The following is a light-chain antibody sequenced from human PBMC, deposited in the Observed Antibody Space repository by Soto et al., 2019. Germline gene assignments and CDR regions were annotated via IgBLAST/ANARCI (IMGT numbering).Light chain of an antibody. CDR1: QSISSY. CDR2: AAF. CDR3: QQYNSYPWT. Sequence: IQMTQSPSSLSASVGDGVTITCRASQSISSYVSWYQQKPGKAPKLLIYAAFSLQSGVPSRFSGSGSGTEFTLTISSLQPDDFATYYCQQYNSYPWTFGQGTRLEIK. J-gene: IGKJ5*01. V-gene: IGKV1-17*01.